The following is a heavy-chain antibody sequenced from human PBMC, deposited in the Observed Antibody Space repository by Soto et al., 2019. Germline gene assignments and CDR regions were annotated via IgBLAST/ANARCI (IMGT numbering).Heavy chain of an antibody. V-gene: IGHV1-69*08. J-gene: IGHJ5*02. D-gene: IGHD1-26*01. CDR2: IIPILGIA. Sequence: QVQLVQSGAEVKKPGSSVKVSCKASGGTFSSYTISWVRQAPGQGLEWMGRIIPILGIANYAQKFQGRVTITADKSTSTAYMELSSLRSADTAVYYCARDLSGRWDPPRGWFDPWGQGTLVTVSS. CDR3: ARDLSGRWDPPRGWFDP. CDR1: GGTFSSYT.